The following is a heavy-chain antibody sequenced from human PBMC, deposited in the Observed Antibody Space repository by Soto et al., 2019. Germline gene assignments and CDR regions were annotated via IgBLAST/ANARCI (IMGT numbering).Heavy chain of an antibody. V-gene: IGHV3-53*01. J-gene: IGHJ6*02. CDR3: ASEGLLSPLMDV. Sequence: GRSLRLSCAASGFNVSSNYMSWVRHAPGKGLEWVSVIYSGGSTYYADSVKGRFTISRDNSKNTLYLQMNSLRAEDTAVYYCASEGLLSPLMDVWGQGTTVTVSS. D-gene: IGHD3-22*01. CDR1: GFNVSSNY. CDR2: IYSGGST.